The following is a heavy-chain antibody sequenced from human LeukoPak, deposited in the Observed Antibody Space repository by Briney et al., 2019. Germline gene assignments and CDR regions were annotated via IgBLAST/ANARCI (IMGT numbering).Heavy chain of an antibody. CDR3: ARDRGSSGWYEFDY. V-gene: IGHV3-7*01. CDR2: IKPDGSEK. Sequence: PGGSLRLSCAASGFTFSSHWMSWVRQAPGKGLEWVASIKPDGSEKYYVDSVKGRFTISRDSAKNSLYLQMNTLRAEDTAVYYCARDRGSSGWYEFDYWGQGTPVTVSS. J-gene: IGHJ4*02. D-gene: IGHD6-19*01. CDR1: GFTFSSHW.